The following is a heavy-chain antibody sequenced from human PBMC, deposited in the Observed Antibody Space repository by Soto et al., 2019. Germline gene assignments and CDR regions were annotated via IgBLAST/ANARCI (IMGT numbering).Heavy chain of an antibody. J-gene: IGHJ6*02. CDR1: GLTFSSYA. CDR3: ARPYSSSFGYYYGMDV. CDR2: ISYDGSNK. D-gene: IGHD6-6*01. Sequence: QVQLVESGGGVVQPGRSLRLSCAASGLTFSSYAMHWVRQAPGKGLEWVAVISYDGSNKYYADSVKGRFTISRDNSKNTLYLQMNSLRAEDTAVYYCARPYSSSFGYYYGMDVWGQGTTVTVSS. V-gene: IGHV3-30-3*01.